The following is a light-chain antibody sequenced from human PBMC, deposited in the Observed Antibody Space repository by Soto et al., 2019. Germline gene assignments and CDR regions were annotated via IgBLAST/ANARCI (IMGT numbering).Light chain of an antibody. CDR3: QQYNSYPLT. Sequence: DIKMTQSPSTLSASVGDRVIITCRASQSMSSWLAWYQQKPGEAPRLLIYKASSLESGVPSRFSGSGSGTEFTLTISSLQPDDFATYYCQQYNSYPLTFGGGTRVEIK. V-gene: IGKV1-5*03. CDR1: QSMSSW. CDR2: KAS. J-gene: IGKJ4*01.